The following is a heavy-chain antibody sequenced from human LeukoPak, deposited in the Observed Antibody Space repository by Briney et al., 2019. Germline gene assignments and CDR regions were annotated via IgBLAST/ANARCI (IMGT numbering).Heavy chain of an antibody. CDR2: ISAYNGNT. CDR1: GYTFTSYG. D-gene: IGHD1-26*01. V-gene: IGHV1-18*01. J-gene: IGHJ3*02. Sequence: ASVKVSCKASGYTFTSYGISWVRQAPGQGLEWMGWISAYNGNTNYAQKLQGRVTMTTDTSTSTAYMELRSLRSDDTAVYYCARMELPQPDDAFDIWGQGTMVTVSS. CDR3: ARMELPQPDDAFDI.